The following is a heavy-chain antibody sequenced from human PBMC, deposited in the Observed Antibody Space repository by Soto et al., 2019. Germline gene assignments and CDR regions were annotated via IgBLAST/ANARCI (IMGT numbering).Heavy chain of an antibody. CDR2: ISSSSSYT. CDR3: ARDTIFRVPYYYYGMDV. D-gene: IGHD3-3*01. J-gene: IGHJ6*02. Sequence: QVQLVESGGGLVKPGGSLRLSCAASGFTFSDYYMSWIRQAPGKGLEWVSYISSSSSYTNYADSVKGRFTISRDNAKNSRDLQMNRLSAEDTAVYYCARDTIFRVPYYYYGMDVCGQGTTVTVSS. V-gene: IGHV3-11*06. CDR1: GFTFSDYY.